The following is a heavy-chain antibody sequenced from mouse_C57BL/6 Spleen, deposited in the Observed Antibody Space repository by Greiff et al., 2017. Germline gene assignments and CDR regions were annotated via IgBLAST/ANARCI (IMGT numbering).Heavy chain of an antibody. J-gene: IGHJ3*01. CDR1: GYAFTDYW. CDR2: IYPDDGGT. CDR3: AKSYDGAY. D-gene: IGHD2-3*01. V-gene: IGHV1-80*01. Sequence: QVQLQQSGAVLVKPGASVKISCKASGYAFTDYWMNWVKQRPGKGLEWIGQIYPDDGGTSYNGKFKGKATLTADKSSSTAYMQHSSLTAEVSAVYVGAKSYDGAYWGQGTLVTVSA.